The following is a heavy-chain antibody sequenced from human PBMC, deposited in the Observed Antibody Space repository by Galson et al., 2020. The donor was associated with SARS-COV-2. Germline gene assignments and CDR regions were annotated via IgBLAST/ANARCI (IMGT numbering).Heavy chain of an antibody. CDR3: ATDHSRFYYSSGLYY. Sequence: ASVKVSCKVSGYTLTELSLHWVRQAPGKGLEWMGGFDPEDGETIYAQKFQGRVTMTEDTSTDTAYMELSSLRSEDTAVYYCATDHSRFYYSSGLYYWGQGPLVTVSS. J-gene: IGHJ4*02. V-gene: IGHV1-24*01. D-gene: IGHD6-19*01. CDR2: FDPEDGET. CDR1: GYTLTELS.